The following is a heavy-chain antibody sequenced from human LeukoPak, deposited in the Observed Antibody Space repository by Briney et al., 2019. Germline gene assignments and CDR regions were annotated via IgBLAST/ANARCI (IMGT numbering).Heavy chain of an antibody. CDR2: IYSGGSR. V-gene: IGHV3-66*02. CDR1: GFTFSNAW. J-gene: IGHJ3*02. Sequence: GGSLRLSCAASGFTFSNAWMSWVRQAPGKGLEWVSVIYSGGSRYYADSVKGRFTISRDNSKDTLYLQMNSLRAEDTAVYYCARDLAFDIWGQGTMVTVSS. CDR3: ARDLAFDI.